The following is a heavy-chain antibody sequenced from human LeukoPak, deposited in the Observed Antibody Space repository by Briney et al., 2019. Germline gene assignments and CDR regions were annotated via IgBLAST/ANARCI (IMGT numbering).Heavy chain of an antibody. V-gene: IGHV3-33*05. CDR2: ISYDGSNK. Sequence: PAGYLCCYGAAYSFASCSNDMHRHGQAPGKGLVWVALISYDGSNKYYADSVKGRFTISRDNSKNSLYLQMNSLRDDDTAIYYCARLAGSRSPWYLDIWGRGTLVTVSS. J-gene: IGHJ2*01. CDR1: SFASCSND. D-gene: IGHD6-19*01. CDR3: ARLAGSRSPWYLDI.